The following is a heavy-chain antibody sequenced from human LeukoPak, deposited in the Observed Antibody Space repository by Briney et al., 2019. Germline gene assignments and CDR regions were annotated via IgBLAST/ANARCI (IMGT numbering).Heavy chain of an antibody. CDR2: ISGSGGST. CDR1: GFTFSSYS. Sequence: PGGSLRLSCAASGFTFSSYSMSWVRQAPGKGLEWVSAISGSGGSTYYADSVKGRFTISRDNSKNTLYLQMNSLRAEDTAVYYCASDSWIVGAIIPVPPFDYWGQGTLVTVSS. V-gene: IGHV3-23*01. J-gene: IGHJ4*02. D-gene: IGHD1-26*01. CDR3: ASDSWIVGAIIPVPPFDY.